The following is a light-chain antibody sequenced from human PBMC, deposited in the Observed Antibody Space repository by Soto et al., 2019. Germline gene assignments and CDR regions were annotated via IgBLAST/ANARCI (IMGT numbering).Light chain of an antibody. J-gene: IGKJ1*01. CDR1: QGISSY. CDR2: AAS. V-gene: IGKV1-8*01. CDR3: QQYYSYPPT. Sequence: AIRMTQSPSSLSASTGDRVTITCRASQGISSYLAWYQQKPGKAPKLLIYAASTLQSGVPSRFSGSGSGTDFTLTISCLQSEDFATYYCQQYYSYPPTCGHGTKVEIK.